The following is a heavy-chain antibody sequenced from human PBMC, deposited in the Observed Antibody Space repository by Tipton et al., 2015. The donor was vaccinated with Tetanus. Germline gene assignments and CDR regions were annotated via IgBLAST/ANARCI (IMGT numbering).Heavy chain of an antibody. D-gene: IGHD6-19*01. V-gene: IGHV4-59*08. J-gene: IGHJ4*02. CDR1: GDSISSYY. CDR2: IYYTGSA. CDR3: ARWIAVTGTDFDF. Sequence: GLVKPSETLSLMCNVSGDSISSYYWSWIRQSPGKGLEWIGQIYYTGSANYNPSLKSRVTISVDRSKNQFSLKVTSVTAADTAVYYCARWIAVTGTDFDFWGQGTLVTVSS.